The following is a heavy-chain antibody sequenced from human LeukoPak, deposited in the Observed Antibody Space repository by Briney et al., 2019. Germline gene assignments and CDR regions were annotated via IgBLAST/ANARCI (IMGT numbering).Heavy chain of an antibody. D-gene: IGHD6-19*01. J-gene: IGHJ4*02. CDR3: AKGEWLAHFDY. CDR1: GFTFSSYA. V-gene: IGHV3-23*01. Sequence: GGSLRLSCAASGFTFSSYAMSWVRQAPGKGLEWVSTISGSGGGTYYADSVKGRFTISRDNSKNTLYLQMNSLRAEDTAVYYCAKGEWLAHFDYWGQGTLVTVSS. CDR2: ISGSGGGT.